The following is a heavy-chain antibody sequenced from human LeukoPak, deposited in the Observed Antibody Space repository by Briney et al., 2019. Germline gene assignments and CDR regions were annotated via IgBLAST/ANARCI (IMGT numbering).Heavy chain of an antibody. V-gene: IGHV1-18*01. Sequence: ASVKVSCKASGYTFTSYGISWVRQAPGQGLEWMGWISAYNGNTNYAKKLQGRVTMTTDTSTSTAYMELRSLRSDDTAVYYCARDQAITFGGVIVNPYYFDYWGQGTLVTVSS. D-gene: IGHD3-16*02. CDR2: ISAYNGNT. CDR3: ARDQAITFGGVIVNPYYFDY. J-gene: IGHJ4*02. CDR1: GYTFTSYG.